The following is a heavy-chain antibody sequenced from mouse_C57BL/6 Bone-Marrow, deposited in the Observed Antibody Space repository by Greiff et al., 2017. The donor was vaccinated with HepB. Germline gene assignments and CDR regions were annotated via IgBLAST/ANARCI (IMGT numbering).Heavy chain of an antibody. D-gene: IGHD2-3*01. Sequence: SGAELVRPGASVTLSCKASGYTFTDYEMHWVKQTPVHGLEWIGAIDPETGGTANNQKFKGKAILTADKSSSTAYMELRSLTSEDSAVYYCTRSEDGYYFYYAMDYWGQGTSVTVSS. CDR1: GYTFTDYE. V-gene: IGHV1-15*01. J-gene: IGHJ4*01. CDR3: TRSEDGYYFYYAMDY. CDR2: IDPETGGT.